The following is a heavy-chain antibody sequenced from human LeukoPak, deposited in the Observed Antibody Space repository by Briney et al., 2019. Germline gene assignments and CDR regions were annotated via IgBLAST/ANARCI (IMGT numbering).Heavy chain of an antibody. Sequence: SETLSLTCTVSGGSISSYYWSWIRQPPGKGLEWIGYIYYSGSTNYNPSLKSRVTISVDTSKNQFSLKLSSVTAADTAAYYCAREGYYDSSGYYSDWGQGTLVTVSS. D-gene: IGHD3-22*01. CDR1: GGSISSYY. CDR3: AREGYYDSSGYYSD. V-gene: IGHV4-59*01. CDR2: IYYSGST. J-gene: IGHJ4*02.